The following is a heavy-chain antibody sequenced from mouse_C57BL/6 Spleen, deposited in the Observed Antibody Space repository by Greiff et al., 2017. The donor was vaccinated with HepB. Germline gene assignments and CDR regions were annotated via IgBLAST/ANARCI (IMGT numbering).Heavy chain of an antibody. CDR3: ARSYYYGSSYGWYFDV. V-gene: IGHV1-69*01. Sequence: QVQLQQPGAELVMPGASVKLSCKASGYTFTSYWMHWVKQRPGQGLEWIGEIDPSDSYTNYNQKFKGKSTLTVDKSSSTAYMQLSSLTSEDSAVYYCARSYYYGSSYGWYFDVWGTGTTVTVSS. CDR2: IDPSDSYT. D-gene: IGHD1-1*01. CDR1: GYTFTSYW. J-gene: IGHJ1*03.